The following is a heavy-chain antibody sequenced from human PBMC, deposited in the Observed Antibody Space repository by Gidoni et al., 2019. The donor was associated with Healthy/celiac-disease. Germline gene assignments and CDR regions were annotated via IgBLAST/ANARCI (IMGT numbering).Heavy chain of an antibody. CDR2: IYYSGST. J-gene: IGHJ4*02. CDR3: ARSGQPPRIAARHYFDY. CDR1: GGSISSSSYY. Sequence: QLQLQESGPGLLKPSETLSLTCTVSGGSISSSSYYWGCLRQPPGKGLEWIGIIYYSGSTYYNPSLKSRVTISVDTFKNQFSLKLSSVTAADTAVYYCARSGQPPRIAARHYFDYWGQGTLVTVSS. D-gene: IGHD6-6*01. V-gene: IGHV4-39*01.